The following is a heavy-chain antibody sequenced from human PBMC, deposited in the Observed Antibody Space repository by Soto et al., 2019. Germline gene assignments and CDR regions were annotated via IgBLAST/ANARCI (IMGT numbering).Heavy chain of an antibody. CDR1: GGTFSSYA. Sequence: GASVKVSCKASGGTFSSYAISWVRQAPGQGLEWMGGIIPIFGTANYAQKFQGRVTITADESTSTAYMELSSLRSEDTAVDYCAGGRFNWNYLGCPTSRYYYGMAVWGQGTTVTASS. J-gene: IGHJ6*02. V-gene: IGHV1-69*13. D-gene: IGHD1-7*01. CDR3: AGGRFNWNYLGCPTSRYYYGMAV. CDR2: IIPIFGTA.